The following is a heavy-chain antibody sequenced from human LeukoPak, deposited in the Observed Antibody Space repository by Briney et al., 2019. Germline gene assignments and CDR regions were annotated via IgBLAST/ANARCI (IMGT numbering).Heavy chain of an antibody. CDR1: GYTFTSYA. D-gene: IGHD1-26*01. Sequence: GASVKVSCKASGYTFTSYAMRWVRQAPGQRLEWMGWINAGNGNTKYSQKFQGRVTITRDTSASTAYMELSSLRSEDTAVYYCAREEGGDYYYYGMDVWGQGTTVTVSS. V-gene: IGHV1-3*01. CDR3: AREEGGDYYYYGMDV. J-gene: IGHJ6*02. CDR2: INAGNGNT.